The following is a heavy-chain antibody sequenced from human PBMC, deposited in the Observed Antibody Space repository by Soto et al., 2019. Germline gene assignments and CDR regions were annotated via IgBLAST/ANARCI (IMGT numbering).Heavy chain of an antibody. J-gene: IGHJ4*02. CDR1: GASVGSGSYY. D-gene: IGHD3-22*01. V-gene: IGHV4-61*01. CDR2: IYNNGNT. Sequence: SETLSLTCSVSGASVGSGSYYWTWIRQPPGKGLEWIGYIYNNGNTYYNPALQSRVAISVDTSKNQFSLKLSSVTAADTAVYYCARTPPYYYDTIGYPYYFDNWGQGTLVTVSS. CDR3: ARTPPYYYDTIGYPYYFDN.